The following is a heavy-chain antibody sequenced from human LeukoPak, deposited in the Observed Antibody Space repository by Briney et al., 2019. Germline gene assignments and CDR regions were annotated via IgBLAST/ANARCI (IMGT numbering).Heavy chain of an antibody. CDR1: GFTVSSNY. J-gene: IGHJ4*02. CDR3: ARAPARYYDSSGYFRGAPRPYYFDY. D-gene: IGHD3-22*01. CDR2: IYSGGST. V-gene: IGHV3-66*01. Sequence: PGGSLRLSCAASGFTVSSNYMSWVRQAPGKGLEWVSVIYSGGSTYYADSVKGRFTISRDNSKNTLYLQMNSLRAEDTAVYYCARAPARYYDSSGYFRGAPRPYYFDYWGQGTLVTVSS.